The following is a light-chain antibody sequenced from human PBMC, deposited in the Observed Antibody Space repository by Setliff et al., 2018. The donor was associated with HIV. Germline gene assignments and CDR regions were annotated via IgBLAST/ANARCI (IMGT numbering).Light chain of an antibody. CDR2: EVR. Sequence: QSVLTQPASVSGSPGQSITISCTGTTSDVGGYNYVSWYQQHPGKAPKLIIYEVRNRPSGVPNRFSGSKSGNTASLTISGLQAEDEADYYCSSYAITNTLPFGTGTK. J-gene: IGLJ1*01. CDR3: SSYAITNTLP. CDR1: TSDVGGYNY. V-gene: IGLV2-14*01.